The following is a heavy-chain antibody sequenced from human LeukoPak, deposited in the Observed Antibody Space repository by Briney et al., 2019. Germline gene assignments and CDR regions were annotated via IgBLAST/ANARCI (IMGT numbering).Heavy chain of an antibody. CDR3: AKGKSIASLWYMDV. Sequence: PGGSLRLSCEASGFSLGDYAMHWVRQIPGKGLEWVSGITWDSGTIDYAGSVRGRFTISRDNAKNSLHLQMNTLRPEDTAIYYCAKGKSIASLWYMDVWGKGTTVIVSS. D-gene: IGHD2-2*01. CDR2: ITWDSGTI. J-gene: IGHJ6*03. V-gene: IGHV3-9*01. CDR1: GFSLGDYA.